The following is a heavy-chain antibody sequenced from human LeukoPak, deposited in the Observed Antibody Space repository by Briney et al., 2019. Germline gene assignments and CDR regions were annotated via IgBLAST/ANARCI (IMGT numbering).Heavy chain of an antibody. J-gene: IGHJ4*02. CDR1: GFTFSSYG. D-gene: IGHD7-27*01. V-gene: IGHV3-23*01. CDR2: ISGSGGST. Sequence: GGSLRLSCAASGFTFSSYGMSWVRQAPGKGLEWVSAISGSGGSTYYADSVKGRFTISRDNAKNSLYLQMNSLRAEDTAVYYCARDHITGDNVLPIDYWGQGTLVTVSS. CDR3: ARDHITGDNVLPIDY.